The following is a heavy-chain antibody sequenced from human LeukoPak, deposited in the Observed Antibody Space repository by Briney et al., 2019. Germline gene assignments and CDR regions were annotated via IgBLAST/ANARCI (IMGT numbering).Heavy chain of an antibody. Sequence: SETLSLTCTVSGGSISSSNYYWDWVRQPPGQGLEWIGSIHYSGSTCYNQSLRSRVTISVDTSKNQFSLKMSSVTAADTAVYYCAKTTGRGTVDPGTSGYITFWGQGTLVTVSS. CDR2: IHYSGST. CDR3: AKTTGRGTVDPGTSGYITF. J-gene: IGHJ4*02. V-gene: IGHV4-39*01. CDR1: GGSISSSNYY. D-gene: IGHD1-26*01.